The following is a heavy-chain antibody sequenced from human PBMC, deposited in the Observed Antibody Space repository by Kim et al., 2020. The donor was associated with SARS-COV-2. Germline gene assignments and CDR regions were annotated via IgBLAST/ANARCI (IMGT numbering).Heavy chain of an antibody. V-gene: IGHV3-23*01. CDR1: GFTFSSYA. Sequence: WGSLRLSCEASGFTFSSYAMTWVRQAPGKGLEWVSAISAGGGSTYYADSVKGRFTISRDNSRNTLYLQMNSLRAEDTAVYYCAKDQVVTAIQGRYGYWGQGALVTVSS. D-gene: IGHD2-21*02. J-gene: IGHJ4*02. CDR3: AKDQVVTAIQGRYGY. CDR2: ISAGGGST.